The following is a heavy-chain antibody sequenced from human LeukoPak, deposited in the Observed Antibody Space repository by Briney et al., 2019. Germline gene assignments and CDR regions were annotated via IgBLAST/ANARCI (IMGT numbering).Heavy chain of an antibody. Sequence: SETLSLTCTVSGGSISSYYWNWIRQPPGKGLEWIGYIYYSGSTNYKPSLKSRVTISVDTSKNQFSLKLNSVTAADTAVYYCARGGYYGSGNDFRFDPWGQGTLVTVSS. CDR2: IYYSGST. D-gene: IGHD3-10*01. CDR3: ARGGYYGSGNDFRFDP. J-gene: IGHJ5*02. V-gene: IGHV4-59*01. CDR1: GGSISSYY.